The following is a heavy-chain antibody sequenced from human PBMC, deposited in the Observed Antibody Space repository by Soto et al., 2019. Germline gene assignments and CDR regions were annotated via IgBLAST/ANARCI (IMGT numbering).Heavy chain of an antibody. CDR1: GITFSSYA. J-gene: IGHJ4*02. D-gene: IGHD2-15*01. CDR2: ITASGASA. Sequence: EVQLLESGGGLVQPRGSLRLSCVASGITFSSYAMSWVRQAPGKGLEWVSAITASGASAYYGDSVKGRFTISRNKSTKTLYLQMNTLSAEDTSVYYCAKDGVVVAAHNFDYWGKGTLVAVSS. CDR3: AKDGVVVAAHNFDY. V-gene: IGHV3-23*01.